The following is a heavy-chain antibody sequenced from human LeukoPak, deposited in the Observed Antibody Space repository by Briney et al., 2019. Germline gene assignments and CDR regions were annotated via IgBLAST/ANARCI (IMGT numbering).Heavy chain of an antibody. CDR2: IYTSGST. CDR3: ARDPPWPLITSDAFDI. D-gene: IGHD1-14*01. CDR1: GGSISSGSYY. J-gene: IGHJ3*02. V-gene: IGHV4-61*02. Sequence: SETLSLTCTVSGGSISSGSYYWSWIRQPAGKGLEWIGRIYTSGSTNYNPSLKSRVTISVDTSKNQFSLKLSSVTAADTAVYYCARDPPWPLITSDAFDIWGQGTMVTVSS.